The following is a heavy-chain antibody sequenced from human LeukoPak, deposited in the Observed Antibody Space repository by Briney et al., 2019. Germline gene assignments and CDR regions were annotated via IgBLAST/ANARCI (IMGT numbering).Heavy chain of an antibody. J-gene: IGHJ3*02. CDR1: VGSLCIYF. CDR3: ARVLDLSKRGLDAFVI. Sequence: PSETLSLTCTDPVGSLCIYFWSWIRQPPGKGVERMGYVYYIGITNYNPSLKSRVTISVDTSKKQFSLKLSSATAADTAVYYGARVLDLSKRGLDAFVIWGQGRMVTVCS. D-gene: IGHD3-16*01. CDR2: VYYIGIT. V-gene: IGHV4-59*01.